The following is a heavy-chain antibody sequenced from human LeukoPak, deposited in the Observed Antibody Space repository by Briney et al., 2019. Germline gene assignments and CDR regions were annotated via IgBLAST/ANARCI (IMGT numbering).Heavy chain of an antibody. CDR3: ARALGIVGATPFDY. CDR2: IYSGGST. D-gene: IGHD1-26*01. CDR1: GFTFSSYA. V-gene: IGHV3-66*01. Sequence: GGSLRLSCAASGFTFSSYAMSWARQAPGKGLEWVSVIYSGGSTYYADSVKGRFTISRDNSKNTLYLQMNSLRAEDTAVYYCARALGIVGATPFDYWGQGTLVTVSS. J-gene: IGHJ4*02.